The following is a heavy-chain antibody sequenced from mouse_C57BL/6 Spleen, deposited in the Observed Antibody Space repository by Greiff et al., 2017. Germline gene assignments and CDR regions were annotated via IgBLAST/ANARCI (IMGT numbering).Heavy chain of an antibody. V-gene: IGHV14-2*01. CDR3: ASSRCDYHSFPY. D-gene: IGHD2-4*01. CDR1: GFNIKDSY. CDR2: IDPEDGET. Sequence: VQLQQSGAELVKPGASVQLSCTASGFNIKDSYMHWVKQRTEQGLEWIGRIDPEDGETKYAPKFQGKATITADTSSNTAYLQLSSLTSEVNAVFYCASSRCDYHSFPYWRSCTPLPASS. J-gene: IGHJ2*01.